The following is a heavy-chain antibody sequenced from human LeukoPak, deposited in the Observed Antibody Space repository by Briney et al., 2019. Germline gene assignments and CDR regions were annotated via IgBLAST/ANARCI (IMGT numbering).Heavy chain of an antibody. CDR2: FDPKEGER. V-gene: IGHV1-24*01. CDR3: ATDPRFIHHCSSTSCQGIP. J-gene: IGHJ5*02. CDR1: GDTLTELS. Sequence: GASVKVSCKVSGDTLTELSMHWVRQAPGKGLEWMGGFDPKEGERVYAQKFQGRVTMTEDTSTDTAYMELSSLRSEDTAVYYCATDPRFIHHCSSTSCQGIPWGQGTLVTVSS. D-gene: IGHD2-2*01.